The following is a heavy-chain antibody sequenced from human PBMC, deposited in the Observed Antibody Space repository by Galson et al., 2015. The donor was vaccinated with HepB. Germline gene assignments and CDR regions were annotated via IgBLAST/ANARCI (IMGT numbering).Heavy chain of an antibody. D-gene: IGHD4-11*01. V-gene: IGHV1-69*13. Sequence: SVKVSCKASGGTFSSYAISWVRQAPGQGLEWMGGIIPIFGTANYAQKFQGRVTITADESTSTAYMELSSLRSEDTAVCYCVTSRDYSNYYYGMDVWGQGTTVTVSS. CDR2: IIPIFGTA. CDR3: VTSRDYSNYYYGMDV. J-gene: IGHJ6*02. CDR1: GGTFSSYA.